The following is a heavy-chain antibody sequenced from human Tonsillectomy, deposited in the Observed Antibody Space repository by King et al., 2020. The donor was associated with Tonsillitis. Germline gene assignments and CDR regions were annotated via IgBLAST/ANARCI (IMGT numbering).Heavy chain of an antibody. CDR3: AKVPPRSRVPYYDGA. CDR2: ISPSGSIT. CDR1: GFTFSHYA. V-gene: IGHV3-23*04. J-gene: IGHJ5*02. D-gene: IGHD3-3*01. Sequence: VQLVESGGGLVQPGESLRLSCAASGFTFSHYAMSWVRQAPGQGLECVSTISPSGSITTHADAVKGRFTISRENSKNTLYLQMDSLRAEDTAVYYCAKVPPRSRVPYYDGAWGQGTLVTVSS.